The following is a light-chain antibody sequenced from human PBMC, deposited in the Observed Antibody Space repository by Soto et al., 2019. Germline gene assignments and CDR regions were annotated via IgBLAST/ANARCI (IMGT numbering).Light chain of an antibody. CDR1: QSVSSSY. CDR2: GAS. CDR3: QQYGSSPWT. J-gene: IGKJ1*01. V-gene: IGKV3-20*01. Sequence: EIVLTQSPGTLSLSPGERATLSCRASQSVSSSYLAWYQQKPGRAPRLLIDGASSRATGIPDRFSGSGSGTDFTLTISRLEPEDFAVYYCQQYGSSPWTFGQGTKVDIK.